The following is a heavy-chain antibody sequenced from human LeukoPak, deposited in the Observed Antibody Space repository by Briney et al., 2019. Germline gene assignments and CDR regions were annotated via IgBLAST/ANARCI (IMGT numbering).Heavy chain of an antibody. D-gene: IGHD3-16*01. CDR2: IIHSGRA. J-gene: IGHJ4*02. CDR1: GGSFSGYY. CDR3: ARGTVLTGYASFDY. Sequence: SETLSLTCAVYGGSFSGYYWTWIRQSPGKGLEWIGEIIHSGRANYSPSLKSRLTLSVDPSMNHFSLRLSSVTAADTAVYYCARGTVLTGYASFDYWGQGALVTVSS. V-gene: IGHV4-34*01.